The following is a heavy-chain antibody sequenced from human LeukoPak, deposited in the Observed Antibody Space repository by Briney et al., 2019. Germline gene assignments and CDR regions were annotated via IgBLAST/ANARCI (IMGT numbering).Heavy chain of an antibody. Sequence: GGSLRLSCAASGFTFSSYAMHWVRQAPGKGLEWVAVISYDGSNKYYADSVKGRFTISRDNSKNTLYLQMNSLRAEDTAVYYCARGPLYDFWSGYSDYWGQGTLVTVPS. CDR1: GFTFSSYA. CDR3: ARGPLYDFWSGYSDY. V-gene: IGHV3-30-3*01. D-gene: IGHD3-3*01. CDR2: ISYDGSNK. J-gene: IGHJ4*02.